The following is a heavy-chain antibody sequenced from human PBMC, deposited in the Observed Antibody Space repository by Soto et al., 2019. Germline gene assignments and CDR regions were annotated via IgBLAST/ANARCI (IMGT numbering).Heavy chain of an antibody. D-gene: IGHD3-10*01. CDR1: GFTFSSYG. CDR2: ISYDGSNK. V-gene: IGHV3-30*18. Sequence: QVQLVESGGGVVQPGRSLRLSCAASGFTFSSYGMHWVRQAPGKGLEWVAVISYDGSNKYYADSVKGRVTISRDNSKNTLYLQMNSLRAEDTAVYYCAKGVGVRGVIVPSEDWFDPWGQGTLVTVSS. CDR3: AKGVGVRGVIVPSEDWFDP. J-gene: IGHJ5*02.